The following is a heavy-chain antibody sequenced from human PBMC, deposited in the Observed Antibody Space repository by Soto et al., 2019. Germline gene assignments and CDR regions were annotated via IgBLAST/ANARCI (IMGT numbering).Heavy chain of an antibody. J-gene: IGHJ3*02. D-gene: IGHD2-15*01. CDR3: AAVAATADSFDI. V-gene: IGHV1-46*01. CDR2: INPSGGST. Sequence: YLCSPQQATEQGLEWMGIINPSGGSTSYAQKFQGRVTVTRDTSTSTVYMELSSLRSEDTAVYYCAAVAATADSFDIWCQGIMVSV. CDR1: Y.